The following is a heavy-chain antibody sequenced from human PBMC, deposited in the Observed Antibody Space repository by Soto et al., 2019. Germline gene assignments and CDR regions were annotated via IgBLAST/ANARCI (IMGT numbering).Heavy chain of an antibody. V-gene: IGHV3-23*01. Sequence: EVQLLESGGGLVQPGGSLRLSCAASGFTFSRYAMNGVRQAPGKGLEWVSSIRGSGDSTYYADSVEGRFTISRDNSKHTLYLKMNGLRAEDTAVYYCASRGAFDIWGQGTMVTVSS. J-gene: IGHJ3*02. CDR1: GFTFSRYA. CDR3: ASRGAFDI. CDR2: IRGSGDST. D-gene: IGHD1-26*01.